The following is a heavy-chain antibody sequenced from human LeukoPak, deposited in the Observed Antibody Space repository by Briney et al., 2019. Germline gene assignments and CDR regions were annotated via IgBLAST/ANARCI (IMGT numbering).Heavy chain of an antibody. V-gene: IGHV5-51*01. CDR1: GYSFTSYW. CDR3: ASAEAEYSSGWYYFDY. D-gene: IGHD6-19*01. Sequence: GESLQISSKGSGYSFTSYWIGWVRQMPGKGLGWMGIIYLGDSDTRYSPSFQGQVTISADKSISTAYLQWSSLKASDTAMYYCASAEAEYSSGWYYFDYWGQGTLVSVSP. J-gene: IGHJ4*02. CDR2: IYLGDSDT.